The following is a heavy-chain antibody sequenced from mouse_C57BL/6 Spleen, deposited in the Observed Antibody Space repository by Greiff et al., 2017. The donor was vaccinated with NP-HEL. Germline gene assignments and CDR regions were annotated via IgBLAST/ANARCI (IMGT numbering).Heavy chain of an antibody. D-gene: IGHD2-4*01. CDR1: GFTFSDYG. CDR3: ARGEAIYYDYDQFAY. J-gene: IGHJ3*01. Sequence: DVMLVESGGGLVKPGGSLKLSCAASGFTFSDYGMHWVRQAPEKGLEWVAYISSGSSTIYYADTVKGRFTISRDNAKNTLFLQMTSLRSEDTAMYYCARGEAIYYDYDQFAYWGQGTLVTVSA. CDR2: ISSGSSTI. V-gene: IGHV5-17*01.